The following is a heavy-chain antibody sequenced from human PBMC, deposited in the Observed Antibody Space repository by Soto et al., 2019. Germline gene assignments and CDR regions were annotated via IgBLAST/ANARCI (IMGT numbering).Heavy chain of an antibody. Sequence: GGSLRLSCAASGFTFSSYAMSWVRQAPGKGLEWVSAISGRGGSTYYADSVKGRFTISRDNSKNTLYLQMNSLRAEDTAVYYCAKFPSTKQFCSGGSCYPAEYFQHWGQGTLVTVSS. D-gene: IGHD2-15*01. V-gene: IGHV3-23*01. CDR2: ISGRGGST. J-gene: IGHJ1*01. CDR3: AKFPSTKQFCSGGSCYPAEYFQH. CDR1: GFTFSSYA.